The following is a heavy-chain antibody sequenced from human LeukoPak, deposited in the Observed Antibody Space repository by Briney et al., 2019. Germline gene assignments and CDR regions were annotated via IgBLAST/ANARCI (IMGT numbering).Heavy chain of an antibody. V-gene: IGHV3-15*01. J-gene: IGHJ4*02. Sequence: PGGSLRLSCAASGFTFSNAWMSWVRQAPGKGLEWVGRIKSETDGGTTDYAAPVKGRFTISRDDSKNTLYLQMNSLKTEDTAVYYCTTDNGQQLAYPFDYWGQGTLVTVSS. D-gene: IGHD6-13*01. CDR2: IKSETDGGTT. CDR1: GFTFSNAW. CDR3: TTDNGQQLAYPFDY.